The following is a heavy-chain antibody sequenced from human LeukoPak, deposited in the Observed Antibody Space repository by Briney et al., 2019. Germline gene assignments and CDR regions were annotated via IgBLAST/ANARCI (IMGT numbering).Heavy chain of an antibody. CDR1: GFTFGDYA. V-gene: IGHV3-49*03. J-gene: IGHJ3*02. Sequence: GGSLRLSCTASGFTFGDYAMSWFRQAPGKGLEWVGFIRSKAYGGTTEYAASVKGRFTISRDDSKGIAYLQMNSLKTEDTAVYYCTRDRSQFTDYDAFDIWGQGTMVTVSS. CDR2: IRSKAYGGTT. CDR3: TRDRSQFTDYDAFDI. D-gene: IGHD4-11*01.